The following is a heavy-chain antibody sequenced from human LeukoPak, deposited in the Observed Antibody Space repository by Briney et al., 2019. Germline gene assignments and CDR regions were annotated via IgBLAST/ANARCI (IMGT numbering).Heavy chain of an antibody. D-gene: IGHD1-26*01. CDR3: ARSEVGSYYLYYYYYYGMDV. CDR2: IKQDGSEK. J-gene: IGHJ6*02. Sequence: GGSLRLSCAASGFTFSSYWMSWVRQAPGKGLEWVANIKQDGSEKYYVDSVKGRFTISRDNAKNSLYLQMNSLRAEDTAVYYCARSEVGSYYLYYYYYYGMDVWGQGTMVTVSS. CDR1: GFTFSSYW. V-gene: IGHV3-7*01.